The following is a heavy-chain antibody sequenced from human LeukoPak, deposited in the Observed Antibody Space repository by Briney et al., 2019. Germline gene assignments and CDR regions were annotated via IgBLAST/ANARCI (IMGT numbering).Heavy chain of an antibody. CDR3: ARNDYGDYHFDY. D-gene: IGHD4-17*01. CDR1: GFTVSTNY. V-gene: IGHV3-20*01. CDR2: INWNGGST. Sequence: GGSLRLSCAASGFTVSTNYMSWVRQAPGKGLEWVSGINWNGGSTGYADSVKGRFTISRDNAKNSLYLQMNSLRAEDTALYHCARNDYGDYHFDYWGQGTLVTVSS. J-gene: IGHJ4*02.